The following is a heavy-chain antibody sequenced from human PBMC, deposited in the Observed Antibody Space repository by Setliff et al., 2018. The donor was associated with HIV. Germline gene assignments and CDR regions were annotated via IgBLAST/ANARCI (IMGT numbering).Heavy chain of an antibody. Sequence: GGSLRLSCTTSGFTFGDYAVSWVRQAPGKGLEWVGFIGSTAYGGPPEYAASVKGRFTISRDNPKSIAYLQMDSLKTEDTAVYYCTSAFADYAYWYFDYWGQGTLVTVSS. D-gene: IGHD2-8*02. J-gene: IGHJ4*02. CDR1: GFTFGDYA. CDR3: TSAFADYAYWYFDY. CDR2: IGSTAYGGPP. V-gene: IGHV3-49*04.